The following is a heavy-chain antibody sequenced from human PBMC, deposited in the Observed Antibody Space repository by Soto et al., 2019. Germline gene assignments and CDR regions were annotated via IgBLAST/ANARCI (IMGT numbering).Heavy chain of an antibody. CDR3: ARAVRLRLDN. V-gene: IGHV4-31*03. J-gene: IGHJ4*02. CDR2: IYYSGST. Sequence: QVQLQESGPGLVKPSQTLSLTCTVSGGSITSGGYYWSWIRQHPGKGLEWIGYIYYSGSTYNNPTRKSRVNLSLPRSKNQSSLNLSSVTAADTATYYCARAVRLRLDNWGQGTLVTVSS. CDR1: GGSITSGGYY. D-gene: IGHD4-17*01.